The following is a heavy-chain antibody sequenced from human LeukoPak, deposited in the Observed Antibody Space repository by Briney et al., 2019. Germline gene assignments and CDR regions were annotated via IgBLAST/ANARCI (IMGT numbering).Heavy chain of an antibody. CDR1: GGSISSYY. V-gene: IGHV4-59*01. D-gene: IGHD2-2*03. CDR3: ARTVGIDYYYYMDV. CDR2: IYYSGST. J-gene: IGHJ6*03. Sequence: PSETLSLTCTVSGGSISSYYWSWIRQPPGRGLEWIGYIYYSGSTNYNPSLKSRVTISVDTSKNQFSLKLSSVTAADTAVYYCARTVGIDYYYYMDVWGKGTTVTISS.